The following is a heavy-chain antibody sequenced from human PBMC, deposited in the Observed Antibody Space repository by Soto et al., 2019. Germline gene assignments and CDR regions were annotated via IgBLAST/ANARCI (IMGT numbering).Heavy chain of an antibody. CDR1: GFTFSNAW. CDR3: TTDQYSYAPDYYYYYMDV. D-gene: IGHD5-18*01. CDR2: IKSKTDGGTT. V-gene: IGHV3-15*01. J-gene: IGHJ6*03. Sequence: GGSLRLSCAASGFTFSNAWMSWVRQAPGKGLEWVGRIKSKTDGGTTDYDAPVKGKLTISRDDSKNTRYLQMNSLKTEVTAVYYCTTDQYSYAPDYYYYYMDVWGKGTTVTVSS.